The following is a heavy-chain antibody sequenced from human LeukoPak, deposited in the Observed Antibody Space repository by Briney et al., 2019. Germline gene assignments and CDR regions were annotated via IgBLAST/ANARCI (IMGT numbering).Heavy chain of an antibody. D-gene: IGHD2-21*02. J-gene: IGHJ4*02. CDR2: MHYSGTT. CDR3: ARDPRGDSDFDY. V-gene: IGHV4-39*07. CDR1: GVSIRSSNNF. Sequence: SETLSLTCTVSGVSIRSSNNFWGWIRQPPGKGLEWIGSMHYSGTTYYIPSLRSRATISVDTSKNQFSLKLSSVTPADTAVYYCARDPRGDSDFDYWGQGTLVTVSS.